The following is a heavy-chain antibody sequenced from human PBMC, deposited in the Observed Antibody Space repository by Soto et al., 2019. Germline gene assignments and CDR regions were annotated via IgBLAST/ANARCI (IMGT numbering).Heavy chain of an antibody. Sequence: PGGSLRLSCAPSGFTFDDYAVHWVRQAPGEVLEWVTGISWDGGTIGYADSVKGRFTISRDNAKNSLYLQMSSLRAEDTALYYCAKDIETSLPLRPSCYCAMDVWGQGITVTVSS. CDR1: GFTFDDYA. CDR3: AKDIETSLPLRPSCYCAMDV. CDR2: ISWDGGTI. V-gene: IGHV3-9*01. D-gene: IGHD3-3*01. J-gene: IGHJ6*02.